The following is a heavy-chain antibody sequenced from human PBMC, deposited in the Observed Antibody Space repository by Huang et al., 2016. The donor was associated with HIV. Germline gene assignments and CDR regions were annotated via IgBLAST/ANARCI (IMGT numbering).Heavy chain of an antibody. D-gene: IGHD6-19*01. CDR3: TGALASDTGMDV. J-gene: IGHJ6*02. CDR1: GFTFSDHY. Sequence: EVQLVESGGGLVQPGGSLRLSCAASGFTFSDHYMDWVRQAPGKGRELVGSSRNKVRSYTTEYAASVKGRFTISRDDSETSLYLQMNSLRTEDSAVYYCTGALASDTGMDVWGQGTTVTVSS. V-gene: IGHV3-72*01. CDR2: SRNKVRSYTT.